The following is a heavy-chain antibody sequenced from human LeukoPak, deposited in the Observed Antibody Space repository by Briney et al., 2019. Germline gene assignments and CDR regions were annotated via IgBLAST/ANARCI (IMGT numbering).Heavy chain of an antibody. Sequence: GGSLRLSCVASGFTFSGYAMSWVRQAPGKGLEWVSAISGSGVTTHYAGSVKGRFSISRDNSKNTLYLQMNSLRAEDTALYYCAKKVVVGATSPYSDFQDWGQGTLVTVSS. D-gene: IGHD1-26*01. J-gene: IGHJ1*01. CDR3: AKKVVVGATSPYSDFQD. V-gene: IGHV3-23*01. CDR1: GFTFSGYA. CDR2: ISGSGVTT.